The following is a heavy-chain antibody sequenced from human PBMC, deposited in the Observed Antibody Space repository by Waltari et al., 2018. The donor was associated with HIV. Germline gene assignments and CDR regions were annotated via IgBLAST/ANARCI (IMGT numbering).Heavy chain of an antibody. D-gene: IGHD3-10*01. CDR3: ARGGSGSYPYAFDI. CDR2: IYYSGST. CDR1: GGSISSYY. J-gene: IGHJ3*02. Sequence: QVQLQESGPGLVKPSETLSLTCTVSGGSISSYYWSWIRQPPGKGLEWIGYIYYSGSTNHNPSLKSRVTISVDTSKNQFSLKLSSVTAADTAVYYCARGGSGSYPYAFDIWGQGTMVTVSS. V-gene: IGHV4-59*01.